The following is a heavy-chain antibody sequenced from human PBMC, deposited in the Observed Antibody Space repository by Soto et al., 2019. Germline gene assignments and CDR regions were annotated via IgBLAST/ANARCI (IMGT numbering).Heavy chain of an antibody. CDR2: ISGNGRST. D-gene: IGHD2-15*01. Sequence: GGSLRLSCAASGFTFSSYAMHWVRQAPGKGLEYVSAISGNGRSTYYADSVKGRFTISRDNSKNTLYLQMGSLRAEDMAVYYCARDQDATGYYYYYMDVWGRGTTVTVSS. V-gene: IGHV3-64*02. CDR1: GFTFSSYA. J-gene: IGHJ6*03. CDR3: ARDQDATGYYYYYMDV.